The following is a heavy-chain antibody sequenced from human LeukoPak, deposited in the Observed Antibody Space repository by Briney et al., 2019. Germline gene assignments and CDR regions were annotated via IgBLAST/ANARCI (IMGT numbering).Heavy chain of an antibody. Sequence: GGSLRLSCAASGFTVSSNYMSWVRQAPGKGLEWVSVIYSGGSTYYADSVKGRFTISRDNSKNTLYLQMNSLRAEDTAVYYCARGSGYYYDSSGYLDYWGQGTLVTVSS. V-gene: IGHV3-66*01. CDR3: ARGSGYYYDSSGYLDY. CDR2: IYSGGST. CDR1: GFTVSSNY. J-gene: IGHJ4*02. D-gene: IGHD3-22*01.